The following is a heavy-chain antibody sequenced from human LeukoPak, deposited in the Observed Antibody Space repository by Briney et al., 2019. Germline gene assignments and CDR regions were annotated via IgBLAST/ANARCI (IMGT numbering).Heavy chain of an antibody. CDR3: VRPDIVTVPLGC. D-gene: IGHD2-2*01. V-gene: IGHV3-74*01. J-gene: IGHJ4*02. CDR1: GFTFSNYW. Sequence: PGGSLRLSCAASGFTFSNYWMHWVRQAPGKGLVWVSRINTDGSITDYADSVKGRFTISRDNAKNTLYLQVNSLRAEDTAIYYCVRPDIVTVPLGCWGQGTLVTVSS. CDR2: INTDGSIT.